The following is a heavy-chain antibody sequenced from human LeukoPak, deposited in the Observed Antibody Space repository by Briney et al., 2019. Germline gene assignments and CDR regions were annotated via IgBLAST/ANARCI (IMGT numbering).Heavy chain of an antibody. CDR3: ARGIAAAGTCFDH. V-gene: IGHV4-59*01. CDR1: GGSISSYY. CDR2: IYYSGST. Sequence: SETLSLTCTVSGGSISSYYWSWIRQPPGKGLEWIGYIYYSGSTNYNPSLKSRVTISVDTSKNQFSLKLSSVTAADTAVYYCARGIAAAGTCFDHWGQGTLVTVSS. D-gene: IGHD6-13*01. J-gene: IGHJ4*02.